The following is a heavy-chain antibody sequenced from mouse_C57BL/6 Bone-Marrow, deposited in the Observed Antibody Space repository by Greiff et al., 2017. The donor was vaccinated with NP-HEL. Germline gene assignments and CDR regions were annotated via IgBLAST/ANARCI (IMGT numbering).Heavy chain of an antibody. CDR2: IYPGDSDT. CDR3: SRGYSGSRAYEY. CDR1: GYTFTSYC. D-gene: IGHD1-3*01. J-gene: IGHJ2*01. Sequence: VQLQQSGTVLARPGASVKMSCTTSGYTFTSYCMHWVKQRPGQGLEWIGAIYPGDSDTSYNQKFKGKATLTAVTSASTAYMELSSLTNEDSAVYYCSRGYSGSRAYEYWGQGTTLTVST. V-gene: IGHV1-5*01.